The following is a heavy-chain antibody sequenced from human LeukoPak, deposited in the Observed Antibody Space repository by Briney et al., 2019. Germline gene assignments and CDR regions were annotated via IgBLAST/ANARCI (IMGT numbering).Heavy chain of an antibody. CDR3: ARKYSGYDRYFDY. J-gene: IGHJ4*02. CDR1: GGSFSGYS. Sequence: SETLSLTCAVYGGSFSGYSWSWIRQPPGKGLEWIGEINHSGSTNYNPSLKSRVTISVDTSKNQFSLKLSSVTAADTAVYYCARKYSGYDRYFDYWGQGTLVTVSS. CDR2: INHSGST. D-gene: IGHD5-12*01. V-gene: IGHV4-34*01.